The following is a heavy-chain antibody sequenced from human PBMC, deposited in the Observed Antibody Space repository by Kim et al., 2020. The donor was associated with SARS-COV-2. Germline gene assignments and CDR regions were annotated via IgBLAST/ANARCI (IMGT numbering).Heavy chain of an antibody. D-gene: IGHD3-22*01. J-gene: IGHJ5*02. V-gene: IGHV3-74*01. CDR3: AGDYERGGYSWLDT. CDR1: GFTW. Sequence: GGSLRLSCEASGFTWMHWVRQAPGKGLVWVTRIKSDGSATRYADSVRGRFTISRDNARNTLYLQMNSLRAEDTAVYYCAGDYERGGYSWLDTWGQGTVVTVSS. CDR2: IKSDGSAT.